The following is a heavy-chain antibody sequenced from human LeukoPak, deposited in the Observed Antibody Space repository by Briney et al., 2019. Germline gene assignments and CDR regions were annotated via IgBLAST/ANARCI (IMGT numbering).Heavy chain of an antibody. Sequence: PGGSLRLSCAASGFTFSSYEMNWVRQAPGKGLEWVSYISSSGSTIYYADSVKGRFTISRDNSKNTLYLQMNSLKAEDTAMYYCAKDPTDFDSSGQTYFDNWGQGTLVTVSS. CDR1: GFTFSSYE. CDR3: AKDPTDFDSSGQTYFDN. D-gene: IGHD3-22*01. J-gene: IGHJ4*02. CDR2: ISSSGSTI. V-gene: IGHV3-48*03.